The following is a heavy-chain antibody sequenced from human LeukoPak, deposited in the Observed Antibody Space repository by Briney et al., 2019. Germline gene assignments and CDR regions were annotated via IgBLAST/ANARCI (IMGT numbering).Heavy chain of an antibody. D-gene: IGHD2-15*01. CDR3: ASRYCSGGSCYSHYFDY. J-gene: IGHJ4*02. CDR2: IYHSGST. V-gene: IGHV4-4*02. CDR1: GGSISSSNW. Sequence: SETLSLTCAVSGGSISSSNWWSWVRQPPGKGLEWIGEIYHSGSTNYNPSLKSRVTISVDKSKNQFSLKLSSVTAADTAVYYCASRYCSGGSCYSHYFDYWGQGTLVTVSS.